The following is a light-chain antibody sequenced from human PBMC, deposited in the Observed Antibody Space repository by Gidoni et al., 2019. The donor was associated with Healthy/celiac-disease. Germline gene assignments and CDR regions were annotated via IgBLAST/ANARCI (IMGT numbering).Light chain of an antibody. CDR3: HQYNNWPPYT. J-gene: IGKJ2*01. CDR1: QSVSSN. V-gene: IGKV3-15*01. CDR2: GAS. Sequence: EIVMTKSPATLSVSPGERATLSCRASQSVSSNLACYQQKPGQAPSLLIYGASSSATGIPARFSGSGSGTEFTLPISSLQSEDFAVYYCHQYNNWPPYTFXQXTKLEIK.